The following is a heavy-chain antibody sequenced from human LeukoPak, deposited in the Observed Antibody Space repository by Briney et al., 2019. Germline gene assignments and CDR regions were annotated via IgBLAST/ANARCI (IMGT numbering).Heavy chain of an antibody. J-gene: IGHJ4*02. CDR2: ISSSGSTI. D-gene: IGHD3-22*01. CDR3: ARATYQWLPDY. V-gene: IGHV3-48*04. Sequence: PGGSLRLSCAASGFTFSSYSMNWVRQAPGKGLEWVSYISSSGSTIYYADSVKGRFTISRDNAKNSLYLQMNSLRAEDTAVYYCARATYQWLPDYWGQGTLVTVSS. CDR1: GFTFSSYS.